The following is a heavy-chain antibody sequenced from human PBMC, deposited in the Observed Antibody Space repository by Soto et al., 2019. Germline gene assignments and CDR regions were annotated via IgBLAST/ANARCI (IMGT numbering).Heavy chain of an antibody. D-gene: IGHD3-22*01. CDR2: IYYSGST. Sequence: TLSLSCTVSGGSISSGGYYWIWIRQHPGKGLEWIGYIYYSGSTYYNPSLKSRVTISVDTSKNQFSLKLSSVTAADTAVYYCARLGEYDSSGYYYVYYFDYWGQGTLVTVSS. CDR1: GGSISSGGYY. CDR3: ARLGEYDSSGYYYVYYFDY. V-gene: IGHV4-31*03. J-gene: IGHJ4*02.